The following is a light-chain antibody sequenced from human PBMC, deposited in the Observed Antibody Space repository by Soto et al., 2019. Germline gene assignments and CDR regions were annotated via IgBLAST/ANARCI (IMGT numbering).Light chain of an antibody. CDR1: QSVGGNY. CDR3: QQFSSYPLT. CDR2: DAS. Sequence: EIVMTQSPAILSASPGERATVSCRASQSVGGNYLAWYQQKPGQAPRLLIYDASSRATGIPDRFSGGGSGTDFTLTISRLEPEDFAVYYCQQFSSYPLTFGGGTKVDIK. V-gene: IGKV3-20*01. J-gene: IGKJ4*01.